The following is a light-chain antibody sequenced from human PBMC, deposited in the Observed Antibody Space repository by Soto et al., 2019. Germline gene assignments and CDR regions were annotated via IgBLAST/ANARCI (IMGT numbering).Light chain of an antibody. CDR1: QGINNY. Sequence: DIQMTQSPSSLSASVGDRVTITCRASQGINNYLAGYQQKPGKVPKLLIFGASTLQSGVPSRFSGSGSGTDDTLTISSLQPEDVATYYCQKYNSAPYTFGQGTKLEIK. J-gene: IGKJ2*01. CDR2: GAS. CDR3: QKYNSAPYT. V-gene: IGKV1-27*01.